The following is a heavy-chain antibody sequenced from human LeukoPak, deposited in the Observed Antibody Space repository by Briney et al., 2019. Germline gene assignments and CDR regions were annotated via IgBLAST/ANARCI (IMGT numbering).Heavy chain of an antibody. Sequence: PGGSLRLSCAVSGCTFSSYSMNWVRQAAGKGLEWVSAISGNSFWIYYADSVKGRFTISRDNAKNPLYLQMDSLRADDTAVYYCARKVPSAQSDFWGQGTLITVSS. CDR3: ARKVPSAQSDF. J-gene: IGHJ4*02. CDR2: ISGNSFWI. V-gene: IGHV3-21*01. CDR1: GCTFSSYS.